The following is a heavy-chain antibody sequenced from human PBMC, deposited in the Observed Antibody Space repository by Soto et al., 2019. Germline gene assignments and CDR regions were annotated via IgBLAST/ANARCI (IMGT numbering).Heavy chain of an antibody. J-gene: IGHJ4*02. D-gene: IGHD1-26*01. CDR3: ARVGGVGAPPGADY. CDR2: VIPVLGQA. Sequence: SVKVSCKASGGIFSSYAISWLRQAPGQGLAWMGAVIPVLGQAYYAQALQDRVTITADESTRTAYMELSSLTSEDTAVYFCARVGGVGAPPGADYWGQGTMVTVYS. V-gene: IGHV1-69*13. CDR1: GGIFSSYA.